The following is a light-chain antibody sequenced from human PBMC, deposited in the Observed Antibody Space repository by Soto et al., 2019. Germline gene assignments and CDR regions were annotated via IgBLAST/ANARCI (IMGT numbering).Light chain of an antibody. V-gene: IGKV1-9*01. Sequence: IQVTQSPSSLSASVGDRVTITCRASQDISSYLAWYQQKPGKAPTLLIYAASTLQSGVPSRFSGSGSGTEFTLTISSLQPDDFATYYCQHYNSYSEAFGQGTKVDNK. CDR1: QDISSY. J-gene: IGKJ1*01. CDR2: AAS. CDR3: QHYNSYSEA.